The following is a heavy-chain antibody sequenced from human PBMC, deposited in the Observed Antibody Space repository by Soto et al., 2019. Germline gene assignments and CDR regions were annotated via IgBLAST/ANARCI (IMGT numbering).Heavy chain of an antibody. J-gene: IGHJ6*02. CDR1: GYSFPSYW. CDR2: IYPGDSNT. Sequence: GDSLKISCKGSGYSFPSYWIAWVRQMPGKGLEWMGTIYPGDSNTRYSPSFQGQVSLSVDKSNSTAYLQWSSLKASDTAMYYCARLMVPISLSSYHYGGLDGWGQGTTVTLSS. V-gene: IGHV5-51*01. CDR3: ARLMVPISLSSYHYGGLDG. D-gene: IGHD2-8*01.